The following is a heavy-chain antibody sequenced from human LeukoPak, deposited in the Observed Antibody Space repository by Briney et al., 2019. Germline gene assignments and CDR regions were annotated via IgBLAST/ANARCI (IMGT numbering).Heavy chain of an antibody. Sequence: GGSLRLSCAASGFTFSSYAMHWVRQAPGKGLEWVAVISYDGSNKYYADSVKGRFTISGDNSKNTLYLQMNSLRAEDTAVYYCARDPAPYSSGLGIDYWGQGTLVTVSS. CDR1: GFTFSSYA. CDR3: ARDPAPYSSGLGIDY. D-gene: IGHD6-19*01. V-gene: IGHV3-30-3*01. CDR2: ISYDGSNK. J-gene: IGHJ4*02.